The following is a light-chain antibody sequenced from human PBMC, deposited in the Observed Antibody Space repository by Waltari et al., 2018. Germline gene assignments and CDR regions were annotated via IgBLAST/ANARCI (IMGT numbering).Light chain of an antibody. CDR3: ASWDDSLSGWV. CDR1: RSNIGSHY. V-gene: IGLV1-47*01. J-gene: IGLJ3*02. Sequence: QSALTQPPSTSATPGQRVTISCSGSRSNIGSHYVYRYQQLPGTAPKLFIYTNTQRPPGVPDRFSASKSGTSASLAISGLQLEDEADYYCASWDDSLSGWVFGGGTKVTVL. CDR2: TNT.